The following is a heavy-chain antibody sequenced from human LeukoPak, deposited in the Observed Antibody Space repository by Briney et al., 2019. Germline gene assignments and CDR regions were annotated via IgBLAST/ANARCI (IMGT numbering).Heavy chain of an antibody. CDR1: GYTFTSYG. CDR2: ISAYNGNT. J-gene: IGHJ4*02. V-gene: IGHV1-18*01. CDR3: ARDPIGVVVTARSIDY. D-gene: IGHD2-21*02. Sequence: ASVKVSCKASGYTFTSYGISWVRQAPGQGLEWMGWISAYNGNTNYAQELQGRVTMTTDTSTSTAYMELRSLRSDDTAVYYCARDPIGVVVTARSIDYWGQGTLVTVSS.